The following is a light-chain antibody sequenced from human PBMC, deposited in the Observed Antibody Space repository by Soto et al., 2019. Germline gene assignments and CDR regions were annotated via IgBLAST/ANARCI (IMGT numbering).Light chain of an antibody. J-gene: IGLJ2*01. V-gene: IGLV2-14*03. Sequence: QSALTQPASMSGSPGQSITISCTGTSRDIGTSPYVSWYQQYPGKAPKCMIYDVNNRPSGVSNRFSGSKSGYTASLTISGPQAGDGAVYYSPSYTPPNPVALGGGTKLTAL. CDR2: DVN. CDR1: SRDIGTSPY. CDR3: PSYTPPNPVA.